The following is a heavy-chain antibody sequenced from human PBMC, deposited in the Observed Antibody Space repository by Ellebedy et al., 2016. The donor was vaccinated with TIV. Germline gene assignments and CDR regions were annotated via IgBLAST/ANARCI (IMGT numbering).Heavy chain of an antibody. J-gene: IGHJ6*02. CDR2: AYISGIT. V-gene: IGHV4-4*07. CDR3: ARNPLTAAGSVFGMDV. Sequence: SETLSLXCTVSGGSISSYYWSWIRQPAGKGLEWIGRAYISGITNYNPSLKSRVTMSVDTSKNQFSLKLTSVTAADTAVYYCARNPLTAAGSVFGMDVWGRGTTVTVSS. D-gene: IGHD6-13*01. CDR1: GGSISSYY.